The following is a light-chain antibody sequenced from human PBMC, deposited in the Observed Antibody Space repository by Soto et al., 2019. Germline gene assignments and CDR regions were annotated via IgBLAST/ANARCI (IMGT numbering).Light chain of an antibody. Sequence: DIQMTQSPSSLSASVGDRVTITCRASQRINNYLNWYQQKPGKAPKPLIYAASSLQSGVPSRFSGSGSGTDFTLTISSLQPEDFATYYCQQSYSTPITFGQGTRLEIK. CDR2: AAS. V-gene: IGKV1-39*01. J-gene: IGKJ5*01. CDR1: QRINNY. CDR3: QQSYSTPIT.